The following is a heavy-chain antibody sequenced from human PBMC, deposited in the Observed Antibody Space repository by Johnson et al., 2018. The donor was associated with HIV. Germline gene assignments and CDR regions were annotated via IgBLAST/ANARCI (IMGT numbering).Heavy chain of an antibody. CDR2: ISYDGSNK. J-gene: IGHJ3*02. Sequence: QVQLVESGGGVVQPGGSLRLSCAASGFTFSSYAMHWVRQAPGKGLEWVAVISYDGSNKYYADSVKGRFTISRDNSKNTLYLQMNSLRAEDTAVYYCARDRPSGSLRDAFDIWGQGTMVTVSS. CDR3: ARDRPSGSLRDAFDI. CDR1: GFTFSSYA. V-gene: IGHV3-30-3*01. D-gene: IGHD1-26*01.